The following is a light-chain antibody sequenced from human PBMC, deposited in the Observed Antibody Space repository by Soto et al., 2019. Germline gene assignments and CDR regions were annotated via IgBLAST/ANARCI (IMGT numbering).Light chain of an antibody. CDR3: AAWDDSLSGRDV. J-gene: IGLJ1*01. CDR1: SSNIGTNY. CDR2: TNN. Sequence: QSVLTQPPSASGTPGQRVTISCSGSSSNIGTNYVYWYQQVPGTAPKLLIYTNNKRPSGVPDRFSGSKSGTSASLAISGLRSEDDADYFCAAWDDSLSGRDVFGTGTKLTVL. V-gene: IGLV1-47*01.